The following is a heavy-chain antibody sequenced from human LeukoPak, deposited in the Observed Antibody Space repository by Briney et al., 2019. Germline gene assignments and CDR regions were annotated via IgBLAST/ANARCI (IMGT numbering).Heavy chain of an antibody. D-gene: IGHD3-22*01. V-gene: IGHV3-48*04. Sequence: GGSLRLSCAASGSTFSGYSINWVRQAPGKGLEWVSYISTSSSTIYYSDSVKGRFTISRDNARNSLHLQMNSLRAEDTAVYYCAGEATGYYDSSGYLFDYWGQGTLVTVSS. CDR1: GSTFSGYS. J-gene: IGHJ4*02. CDR2: ISTSSSTI. CDR3: AGEATGYYDSSGYLFDY.